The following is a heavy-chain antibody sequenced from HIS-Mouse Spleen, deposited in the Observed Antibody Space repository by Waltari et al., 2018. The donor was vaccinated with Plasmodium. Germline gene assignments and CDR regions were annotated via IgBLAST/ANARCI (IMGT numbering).Heavy chain of an antibody. CDR3: AKDFCSGGSCLGLFDY. CDR2: ISWKSGSI. V-gene: IGHV3-9*01. CDR1: GFTFDAYA. D-gene: IGHD2-15*01. Sequence: EVQLVESGGGLVQPGRSLRLSCASSGFTFDAYALHWVRQAPGKGREWVAGISWKSGSIGYADSVKGRFTISRDNAKNSLYLQMNSLRAEDTALYYCAKDFCSGGSCLGLFDYWGQGTLVTVSS. J-gene: IGHJ4*02.